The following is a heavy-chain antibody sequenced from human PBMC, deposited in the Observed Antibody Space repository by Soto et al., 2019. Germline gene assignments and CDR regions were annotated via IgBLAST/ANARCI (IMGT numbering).Heavy chain of an antibody. CDR1: GFTFSNFP. J-gene: IGHJ4*02. CDR3: AIIYGDYEVLSDY. D-gene: IGHD4-17*01. CDR2: ISGGGGGAT. V-gene: IGHV3-23*01. Sequence: EVQLLESGGGLVQPGGSLRLSCAASGFTFSNFPMTWVRQAPGKGLEWVSSISGGGGGATYYADSVKGRFTISRDNSKNTLFLQMNSLRAEDTAIYYCAIIYGDYEVLSDYWGQGTLVTVSS.